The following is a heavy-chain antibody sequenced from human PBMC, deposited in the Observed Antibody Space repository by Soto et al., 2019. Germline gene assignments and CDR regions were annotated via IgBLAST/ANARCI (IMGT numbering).Heavy chain of an antibody. J-gene: IGHJ6*02. Sequence: QVQLVESGGGVVQPGRSLRLSCAASGFTFSSYGMHWVRQAPGKGLEWVAVISYDGSNKYYADSVKGRFTISRDNSKNTLYLQMNSLRAEDMAVYYCAKNYDILTGYYSGYYYGMDVWGQGTTVTVSS. CDR1: GFTFSSYG. V-gene: IGHV3-30*18. CDR2: ISYDGSNK. D-gene: IGHD3-9*01. CDR3: AKNYDILTGYYSGYYYGMDV.